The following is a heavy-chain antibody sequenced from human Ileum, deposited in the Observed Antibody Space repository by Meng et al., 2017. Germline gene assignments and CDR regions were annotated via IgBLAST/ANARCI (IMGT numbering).Heavy chain of an antibody. V-gene: IGHV4-4*02. CDR2: ISHSGSA. CDR1: SGSISSNTY. CDR3: ARHGGYSQDF. Sequence: HVQLQESGPVLVRPSGPLSLTCSVSSGSISSNTYWSWVRQPPGKGLEWIGQISHSGSAYYNPSLKSRVTMSVDKSKSQFSLMLTSVTAADTAIYYCARHGGYSQDFWGQGTLVTVSS. D-gene: IGHD4-23*01. J-gene: IGHJ4*02.